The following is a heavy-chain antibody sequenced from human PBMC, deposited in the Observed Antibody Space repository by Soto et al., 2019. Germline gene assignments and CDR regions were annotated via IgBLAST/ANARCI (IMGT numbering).Heavy chain of an antibody. CDR1: GGTFSSYA. CDR3: ARAHSSGGTRTFAEYLQH. Sequence: QVQLVQSGAEVKKPGSAVKGSCKAPGGTFSSYAISWVRQAPGQGLEWMGGIIPIFGTANYAQKFQGRVTITADESTSTAYMELSSLRSEDTAVYYCARAHSSGGTRTFAEYLQHWGQGTLVTVSS. CDR2: IIPIFGTA. J-gene: IGHJ1*01. D-gene: IGHD6-25*01. V-gene: IGHV1-69*01.